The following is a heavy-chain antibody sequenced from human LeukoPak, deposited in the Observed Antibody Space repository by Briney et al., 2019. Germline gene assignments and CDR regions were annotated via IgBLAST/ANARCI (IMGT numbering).Heavy chain of an antibody. Sequence: SETLSLTCTVSGGSISSYYWSRIRQPPGKGLEWIGYIYYSGSTNYNPSLKSRVTISVDTSKNQFSLKLTSVTAADTAVYYCARDPLYDYVWGSYPLWGQGTLVTVSS. CDR3: ARDPLYDYVWGSYPL. CDR1: GGSISSYY. D-gene: IGHD3-16*02. V-gene: IGHV4-59*01. CDR2: IYYSGST. J-gene: IGHJ4*02.